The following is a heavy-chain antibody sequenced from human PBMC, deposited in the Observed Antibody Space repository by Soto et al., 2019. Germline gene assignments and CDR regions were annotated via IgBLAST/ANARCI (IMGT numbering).Heavy chain of an antibody. CDR3: ARGNCSSPNCYSFSGYYGMDV. V-gene: IGHV4-4*07. CDR1: GGSISSYY. J-gene: IGHJ6*02. D-gene: IGHD2-2*01. CDR2: IYTSGST. Sequence: SETLSLTCTVSGGSISSYYWSWIRQPAGKGLEWIGRIYTSGSTNYNPSLKSRVTMSLYTSKNQFSLKLTSVTAADTALYYCARGNCSSPNCYSFSGYYGMDVWGQGTTVTVSS.